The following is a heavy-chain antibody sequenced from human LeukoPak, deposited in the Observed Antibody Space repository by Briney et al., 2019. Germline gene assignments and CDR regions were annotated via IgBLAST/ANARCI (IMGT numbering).Heavy chain of an antibody. V-gene: IGHV3-23*01. CDR3: AKGGSVERTYNHYDY. D-gene: IGHD4-11*01. Sequence: PGGSLRLSCAASGFTFSSYAMSWVRQAPGKGLEWGSAISGSGGSTYYADSVKGRFTISRDNSKNTLYLQMNSLRAEDTAVYYCAKGGSVERTYNHYDYWGQGTLVTVSS. CDR1: GFTFSSYA. CDR2: ISGSGGST. J-gene: IGHJ4*02.